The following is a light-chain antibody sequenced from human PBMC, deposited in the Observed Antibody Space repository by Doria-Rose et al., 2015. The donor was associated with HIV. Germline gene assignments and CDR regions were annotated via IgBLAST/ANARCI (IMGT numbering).Light chain of an antibody. Sequence: LAQSPGTLSLSPGERATLSCRASQRVKSSYLAWYQQRPGQAPRLLIYDASTRATGIPDRFSGSGSGTDFTLTISRLEPEDVAVYYCQQYGTSRGTFGQGTRLEIK. CDR2: DAS. CDR3: QQYGTSRGT. V-gene: IGKV3-20*01. J-gene: IGKJ5*01. CDR1: QRVKSSY.